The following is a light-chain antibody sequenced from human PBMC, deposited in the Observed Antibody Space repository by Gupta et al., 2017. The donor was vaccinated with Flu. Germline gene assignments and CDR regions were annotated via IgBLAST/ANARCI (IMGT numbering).Light chain of an antibody. CDR1: SSNVGSNS. V-gene: IGLV1-44*01. CDR3: ASWDDSRNGWV. CDR2: TNN. Sequence: VTISCSGSSSNVGSNSVNWYQHLPPTAPNLLLYTNNRRPSGVPERCSAAKSDTTAALTITGLQAEDEADYYCASWDDSRNGWVFGGGTKRTVL. J-gene: IGLJ3*02.